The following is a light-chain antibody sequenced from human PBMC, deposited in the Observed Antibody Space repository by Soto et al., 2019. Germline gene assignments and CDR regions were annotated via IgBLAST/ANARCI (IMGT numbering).Light chain of an antibody. V-gene: IGKV3-15*01. CDR1: QSVSSN. Sequence: EIVMTQSPATPSVSPGERATLSCRASQSVSSNLAWYQQKPGQAPRLLIYGASTRATGIPARFSGSGSGTEFTLTISSLQSEDFAVYYCQQYNNWPLFGQGTKVEIK. CDR3: QQYNNWPL. J-gene: IGKJ1*01. CDR2: GAS.